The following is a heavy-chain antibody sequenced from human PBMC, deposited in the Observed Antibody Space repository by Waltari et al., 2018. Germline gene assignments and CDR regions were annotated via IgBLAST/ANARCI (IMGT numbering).Heavy chain of an antibody. D-gene: IGHD3-10*01. CDR2: IIPIFGTA. V-gene: IGHV1-69*08. CDR1: GGTFSSYA. Sequence: QVQLVQSGAEVKKPGSSVKVSCKASGGTFSSYAISWVRKAHGQGLEWMGRIIPIFGTANCAQKFQGRVTITGDKSTSTAYMELSSLRSEDTAVYYCARDLYYYGSGIRYFDYWGKGTLVTVSS. CDR3: ARDLYYYGSGIRYFDY. J-gene: IGHJ4*02.